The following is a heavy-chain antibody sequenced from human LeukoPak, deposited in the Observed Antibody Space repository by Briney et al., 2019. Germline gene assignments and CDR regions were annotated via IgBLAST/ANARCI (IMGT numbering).Heavy chain of an antibody. J-gene: IGHJ4*02. CDR2: ISYSGST. D-gene: IGHD2-2*01. CDR3: ARTSTSFDD. V-gene: IGHV4-59*01. Sequence: PSETLSLTCTVSGGSISSYYWSWIRQPPGKGLEWIGYISYSGSTNYNPSLKSRVTISVGMSKNQFSLDLSSVTAADTAVYYCARTSTSFDDWGQGTLVTVSS. CDR1: GGSISSYY.